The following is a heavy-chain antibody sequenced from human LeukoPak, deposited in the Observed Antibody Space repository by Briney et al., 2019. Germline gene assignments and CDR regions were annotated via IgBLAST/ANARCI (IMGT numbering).Heavy chain of an antibody. Sequence: GGSLRLSCAASGFTFSDYYMSWIRQAPGGGLEWVSYISSSGSTIYYADSVKGRFTISRDNAKNSLYLQMNSLRAEDTAVYYCARVGSESVYYYYGMDVWGQGTTVTVSS. CDR1: GFTFSDYY. V-gene: IGHV3-11*01. J-gene: IGHJ6*02. CDR2: ISSSGSTI. D-gene: IGHD6-19*01. CDR3: ARVGSESVYYYYGMDV.